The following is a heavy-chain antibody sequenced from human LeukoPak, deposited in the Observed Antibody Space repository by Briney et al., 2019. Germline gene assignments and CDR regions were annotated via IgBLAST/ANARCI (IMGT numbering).Heavy chain of an antibody. V-gene: IGHV3-7*01. D-gene: IGHD2-15*01. CDR2: IKQDGSEK. CDR1: GFTFSSYW. Sequence: GGSLRLSCAASGFTFSSYWMSWVRQAPGKGLEWVANIKQDGSEKYYVDSVKGRFTISRDNAKNSLYLQMNSLRAEDTAVYYCAREGYCSGGSCYVLDYWGQGTLVTVSS. J-gene: IGHJ4*02. CDR3: AREGYCSGGSCYVLDY.